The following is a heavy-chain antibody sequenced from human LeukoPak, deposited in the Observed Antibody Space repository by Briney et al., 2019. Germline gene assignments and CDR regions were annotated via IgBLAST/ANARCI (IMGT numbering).Heavy chain of an antibody. CDR1: GGSISSYY. D-gene: IGHD2-21*02. Sequence: PSETLSLTCTVSGGSISSYYWSWIRQPPGKGLEWIGYNYCSGSTNYNPSLKSRVTISVDTSKNQFSLKLSSVTAADTAVYYCARHCGGDCYWPRFDPWGQGTLVTVSS. V-gene: IGHV4-59*08. CDR3: ARHCGGDCYWPRFDP. CDR2: NYCSGST. J-gene: IGHJ5*02.